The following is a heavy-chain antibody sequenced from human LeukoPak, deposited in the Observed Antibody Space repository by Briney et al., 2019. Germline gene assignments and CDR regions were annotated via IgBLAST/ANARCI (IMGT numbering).Heavy chain of an antibody. J-gene: IGHJ3*02. D-gene: IGHD4-23*01. Sequence: GGSLRLSCAASGFTFSSYAMSWVRQAPGKGLEWVSAISGSGGSTYYADSVKGRFTISRDNSKNTLYLQMNSLRAEDTAVYYCARERDGYGGNFFVGAFDIWGQGTMVTVSS. CDR3: ARERDGYGGNFFVGAFDI. CDR1: GFTFSSYA. V-gene: IGHV3-23*01. CDR2: ISGSGGST.